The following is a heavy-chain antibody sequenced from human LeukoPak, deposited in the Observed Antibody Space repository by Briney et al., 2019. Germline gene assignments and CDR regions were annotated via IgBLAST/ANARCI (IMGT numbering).Heavy chain of an antibody. Sequence: GASVKVSCKPSGYIFAHNGISWVRQAPGQGPEWMGWISAYNGDTNYAQNFQGRVTMTRDTSTSTVYMELRSLRSEDTAVYYCARDQSSPLTPYYYYGMDVWGQGTTVTVSS. D-gene: IGHD2-15*01. CDR1: GYIFAHNG. CDR3: ARDQSSPLTPYYYYGMDV. V-gene: IGHV1-18*01. CDR2: ISAYNGDT. J-gene: IGHJ6*02.